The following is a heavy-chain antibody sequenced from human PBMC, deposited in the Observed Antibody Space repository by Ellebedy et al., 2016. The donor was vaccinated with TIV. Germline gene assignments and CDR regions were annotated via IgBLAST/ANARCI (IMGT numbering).Heavy chain of an antibody. CDR1: GFTFSSYA. V-gene: IGHV3-23*01. J-gene: IGHJ6*02. CDR3: ARAFESDKNYYYRGMDV. CDR2: ISGFEQST. Sequence: PGGSLRLSCAASGFTFSSYAMSWVRQAPGKGLEWVSGISGFEQSTHYADSVKGRFTISRDNAKNSLYLQMNSLRAEDTAVYFCARAFESDKNYYYRGMDVWGQGTTVTVS.